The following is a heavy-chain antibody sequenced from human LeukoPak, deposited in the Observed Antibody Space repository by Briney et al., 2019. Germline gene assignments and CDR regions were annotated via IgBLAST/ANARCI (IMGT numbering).Heavy chain of an antibody. D-gene: IGHD3-10*01. Sequence: GGTLRLSCAASGFIFSSFGMTWVRQAPGKGLEWVSCISGSGGSTYYADSVKGRFTISRDNSKNTLYLQMNSLRAEDTAVYYCAKDRRVRGVIEGLDYWGQGTLVTVSS. V-gene: IGHV3-23*01. CDR3: AKDRRVRGVIEGLDY. J-gene: IGHJ4*02. CDR1: GFIFSSFG. CDR2: ISGSGGST.